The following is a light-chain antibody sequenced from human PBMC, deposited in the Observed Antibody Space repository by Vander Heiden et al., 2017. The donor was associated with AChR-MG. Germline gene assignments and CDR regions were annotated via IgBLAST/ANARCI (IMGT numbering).Light chain of an antibody. Sequence: QSALTQPASVSASPGQSTTSSCTGTSSDDGSYNLVAWYQQHQGKAAKLMIYEVSKRPSGVPNRCFGSKSGNTAALTISGRQAEEEADYYCCSYAGSSTSLYVFGTGTKVTVL. V-gene: IGLV2-23*02. CDR1: SSDDGSYNL. CDR3: CSYAGSSTSLYV. CDR2: EVS. J-gene: IGLJ1*01.